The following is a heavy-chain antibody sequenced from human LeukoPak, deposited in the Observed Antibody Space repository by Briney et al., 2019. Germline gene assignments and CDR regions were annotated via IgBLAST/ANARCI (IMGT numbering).Heavy chain of an antibody. V-gene: IGHV4-34*01. Sequence: SETLSLTCTVSGGSISSYYWSWIRQPPGKGLEWIGEINHSGSTNYNPSLKSRVTISVDTSKNQFSLKLSSVTAADTAVYYCARGYGGSYYRYWGQGTLVTVSS. CDR3: ARGYGGSYYRY. CDR1: GGSISSYY. J-gene: IGHJ4*02. CDR2: INHSGST. D-gene: IGHD1-26*01.